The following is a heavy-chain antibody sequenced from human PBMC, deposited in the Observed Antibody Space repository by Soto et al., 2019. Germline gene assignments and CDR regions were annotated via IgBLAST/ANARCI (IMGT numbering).Heavy chain of an antibody. V-gene: IGHV3-30*18. D-gene: IGHD3-3*01. J-gene: IGHJ4*02. CDR3: AKRWSNSFDY. CDR2: ISYDGSNK. Sequence: GGSLRLSCAASGFTFSSYGMHWVRQAPGKGLEWVAVISYDGSNKYYADSVKGRFTISRDNSKNTLYLQMNSLRAEDTAVYYCAKRWSNSFDYWGQGTLVTVSS. CDR1: GFTFSSYG.